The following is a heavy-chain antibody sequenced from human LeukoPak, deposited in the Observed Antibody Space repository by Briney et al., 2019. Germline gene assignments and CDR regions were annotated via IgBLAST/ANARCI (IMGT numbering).Heavy chain of an antibody. V-gene: IGHV1-69*06. Sequence: SVKVSCKASGGTFSSYAISWVRQAPGQGLEWMGGIIPIFGTANYAQKFQGRVTITADKSTSTAYMELSSLRSEDTAVYYCARGANRSMDPDDAFDIWGQGTMVTVSS. CDR1: GGTFSSYA. CDR3: ARGANRSMDPDDAFDI. D-gene: IGHD1-26*01. J-gene: IGHJ3*02. CDR2: IIPIFGTA.